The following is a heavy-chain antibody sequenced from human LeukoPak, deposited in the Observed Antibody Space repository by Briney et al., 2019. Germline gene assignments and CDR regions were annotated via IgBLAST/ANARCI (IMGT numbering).Heavy chain of an antibody. J-gene: IGHJ6*03. CDR3: ARAQWRTYSYYYMDV. V-gene: IGHV3-53*01. CDR1: GFTVSFNY. CDR2: IYSGGST. Sequence: GSLRLSCAASGFTVSFNYMSWVRQAPGKGLEWISVIYSGGSTYYADSVKGRFTISRDDSKNTLYLQMNSLRAEDTAIYYCARAQWRTYSYYYMDVWGKGTTVTASS. D-gene: IGHD6-19*01.